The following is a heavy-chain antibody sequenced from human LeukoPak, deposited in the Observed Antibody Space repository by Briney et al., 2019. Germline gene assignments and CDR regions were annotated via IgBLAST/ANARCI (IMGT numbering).Heavy chain of an antibody. CDR3: ARDQGSARDYFDY. CDR2: ISSNGDYI. J-gene: IGHJ4*02. D-gene: IGHD6-6*01. V-gene: IGHV3-21*01. Sequence: PGGSLRLSCAASGFAFSSYRMNWVRQAPGKGLEWVSSISSNGDYIYYTDSVKGRFTISRDNAKNSLYLQMNSLRAEDTAVYYCARDQGSARDYFDYWGQGTLVTVSS. CDR1: GFAFSSYR.